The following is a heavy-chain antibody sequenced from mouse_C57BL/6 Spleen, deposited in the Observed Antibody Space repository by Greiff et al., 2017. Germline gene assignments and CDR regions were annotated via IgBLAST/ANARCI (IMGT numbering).Heavy chain of an antibody. V-gene: IGHV1-82*01. D-gene: IGHD1-1*01. CDR3: ARDTTNYFDY. CDR1: GYAFSSSW. J-gene: IGHJ2*01. CDR2: IYPGDGDT. Sequence: QVQLLQSGPELVKPGASVKISCTASGYAFSSSWMNWVKQTPGKGLEWIGRIYPGDGDTNYNGKFKGKATLTADKSSSTAYMQLSSLTSEDSAVYFCARDTTNYFDYWGQGTTLTVSS.